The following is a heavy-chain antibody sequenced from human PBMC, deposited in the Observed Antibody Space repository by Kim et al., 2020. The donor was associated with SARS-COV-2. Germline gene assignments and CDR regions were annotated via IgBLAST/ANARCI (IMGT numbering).Heavy chain of an antibody. Sequence: GGSLRLSCAASGFTFSINAMTWVRQAPGKGPEWVAVISGGGDNTQYADSVKGRFTISRDNSKNTLYLQMNSLGAEDTAIYYCVKDRSSRSGGGYYYTDYWGQGTLVTVSS. V-gene: IGHV3-23*01. CDR2: ISGGGDNT. CDR3: VKDRSSRSGGGYYYTDY. D-gene: IGHD3-22*01. CDR1: GFTFSINA. J-gene: IGHJ1*01.